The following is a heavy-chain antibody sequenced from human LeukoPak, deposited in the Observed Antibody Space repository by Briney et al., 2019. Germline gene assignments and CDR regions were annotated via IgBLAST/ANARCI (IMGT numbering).Heavy chain of an antibody. J-gene: IGHJ4*02. V-gene: IGHV3-53*01. CDR2: IYGGGSI. D-gene: IGHD5-24*01. Sequence: GGSLRLSCAASGFTVSSNYMNWVRQAPGKGLEWVSVIYGGGSIYYADSVKGRFTISRDNSKNTQYLQMNSLRAEDTAVYYCARGAGYNYPYYFDYWGQGTLVTVSS. CDR3: ARGAGYNYPYYFDY. CDR1: GFTVSSNY.